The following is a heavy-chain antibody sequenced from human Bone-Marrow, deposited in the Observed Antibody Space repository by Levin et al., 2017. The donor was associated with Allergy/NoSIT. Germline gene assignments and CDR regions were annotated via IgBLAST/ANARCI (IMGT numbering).Heavy chain of an antibody. D-gene: IGHD4-23*01. V-gene: IGHV3-74*03. Sequence: RPGGSLRLSCVASGLTLSNYWLHWVRQVPGKGLEWVSRIKTDGSSTAYADSLMGRFTISRDNAKNTVFLHLHRLRVEDTAVSFCATGDRYGGVWGQGTLVTVSS. CDR3: ATGDRYGGV. J-gene: IGHJ4*02. CDR2: IKTDGSST. CDR1: GLTLSNYW.